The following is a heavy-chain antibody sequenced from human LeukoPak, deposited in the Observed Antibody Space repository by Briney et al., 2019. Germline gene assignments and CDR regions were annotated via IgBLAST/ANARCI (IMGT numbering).Heavy chain of an antibody. CDR2: LYHRGTP. V-gene: IGHV4-59*08. CDR1: GDSITSYY. CDR3: ARRRGWKQQLVDFDY. J-gene: IGHJ4*02. D-gene: IGHD6-13*01. Sequence: PSETLSLTCTVSGDSITSYYWSWIRQPPGKGLEWIGYLYHRGTPRYNPSLKSRVTMSADTSRNQFFLNLNSTTAADTAVYYCARRRGWKQQLVDFDYWGQGLLATVSS.